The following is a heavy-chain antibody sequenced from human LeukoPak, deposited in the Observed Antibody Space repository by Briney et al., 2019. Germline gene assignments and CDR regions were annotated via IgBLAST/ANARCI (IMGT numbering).Heavy chain of an antibody. J-gene: IGHJ6*02. D-gene: IGHD3-10*01. CDR2: IGTSSGST. CDR1: GFTFSNYV. CDR3: ARDSGSGRGNYYYGMDV. V-gene: IGHV3-21*01. Sequence: GGSLRLSCAASGFTFSNYVMNWVRQAPGKGLEWVSSIGTSSGSTYYADSVKGRFTISRDNAKNSLYLQMSSLRAEDTAVYYCARDSGSGRGNYYYGMDVWSQGTTVTVSS.